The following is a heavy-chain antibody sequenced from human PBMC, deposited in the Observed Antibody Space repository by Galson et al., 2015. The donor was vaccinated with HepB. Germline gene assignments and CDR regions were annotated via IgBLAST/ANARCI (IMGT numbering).Heavy chain of an antibody. CDR2: ISGSGSST. J-gene: IGHJ5*02. CDR3: AKCDSGSPGSWFDP. D-gene: IGHD1-26*01. CDR1: GFTFSSYA. V-gene: IGHV3-23*01. Sequence: SLRLSCAASGFTFSSYAMSWVRQAPGKGLEWVSAISGSGSSTYYADSVKGRFTISRDNSKNTLYLQMNSLRAEDTAVYYCAKCDSGSPGSWFDPWGQGTLVTVSS.